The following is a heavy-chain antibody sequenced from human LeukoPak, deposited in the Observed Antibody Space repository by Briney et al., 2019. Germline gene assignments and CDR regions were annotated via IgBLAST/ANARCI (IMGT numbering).Heavy chain of an antibody. CDR1: GITFSNSW. Sequence: GGSLRLSCAASGITFSNSWMCWVRQAPGKGLEWVANIKEDGSEKYYVNSVKGRFTISRGNAKNSLYLQMNSLRAEDTAVYYCARGGGSGSYYKRELDYWGQGTLVTVSS. CDR3: ARGGGSGSYYKRELDY. J-gene: IGHJ4*02. V-gene: IGHV3-7*01. CDR2: IKEDGSEK. D-gene: IGHD3-10*01.